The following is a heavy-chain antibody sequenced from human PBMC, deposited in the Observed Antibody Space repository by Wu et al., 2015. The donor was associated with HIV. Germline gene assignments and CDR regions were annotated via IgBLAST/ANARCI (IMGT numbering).Heavy chain of an antibody. V-gene: IGHV1-18*01. J-gene: IGHJ1*01. CDR3: AREYCSSTSCYRGYFQH. CDR2: ISAYNGNT. CDR1: GYTFTSYG. Sequence: QAQLVQSGAEMKKPGASVKVSCKASGYTFTSYGISWVRQAPGQGLEWMGWISAYNGNTNYAQKLQGRVTMTTDTSTSTAYMELRSLRSDDTAVYYCAREYCSSTSCYRGYFQHWGQGTLVTVSS. D-gene: IGHD2-2*02.